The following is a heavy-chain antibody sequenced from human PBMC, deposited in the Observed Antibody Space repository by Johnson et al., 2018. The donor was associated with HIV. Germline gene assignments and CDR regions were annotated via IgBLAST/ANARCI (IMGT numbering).Heavy chain of an antibody. Sequence: LRLSCAASGFTLSSYAMHWVRQAPGKGLEWVAIISFDGNNKYYADSGKGRFTISRDNAKNSLYLQMNSLRGEDTALYYCARAGGAVRVNGFDMWGQGTMVTVSS. CDR3: ARAGGAVRVNGFDM. D-gene: IGHD6-19*01. V-gene: IGHV3-30-3*01. J-gene: IGHJ3*02. CDR1: GFTLSSYA. CDR2: ISFDGNNK.